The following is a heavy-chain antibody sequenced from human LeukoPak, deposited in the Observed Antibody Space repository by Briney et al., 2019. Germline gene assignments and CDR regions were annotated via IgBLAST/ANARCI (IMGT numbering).Heavy chain of an antibody. D-gene: IGHD3-9*01. CDR1: GFTFSSYS. CDR3: ARENYDILTGRRRSGWFDP. CDR2: ISSSSSYI. Sequence: GGSLRLSCAASGFTFSSYSMNWVRQAPGKGLEWVSSISSSSSYIYYADSVKGRFTISRDNAKNSLYLQMNSLRAEDTAVYYCARENYDILTGRRRSGWFDPWGQGTLGTVSS. J-gene: IGHJ5*02. V-gene: IGHV3-21*01.